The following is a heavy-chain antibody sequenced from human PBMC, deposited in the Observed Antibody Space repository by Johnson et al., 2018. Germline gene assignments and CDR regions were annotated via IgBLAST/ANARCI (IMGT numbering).Heavy chain of an antibody. CDR3: AKEYPLAEGAFDI. V-gene: IGHV3-30*18. CDR2: ISYDGSNK. J-gene: IGHJ3*02. CDR1: GFTFSSYG. D-gene: IGHD2-2*01. Sequence: QVQLVESGGGVVQPGRSLRLSYAASGFTFSSYGMHWVRQAPGKGLEWVAVISYDGSNKYYADSVKGRFTISRDNSKNTLYLQMNSLRAEDTAVYYCAKEYPLAEGAFDIGGQGTMVTVSS.